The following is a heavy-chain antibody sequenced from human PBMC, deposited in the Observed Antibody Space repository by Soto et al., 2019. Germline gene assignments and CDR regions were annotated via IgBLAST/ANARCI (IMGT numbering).Heavy chain of an antibody. CDR2: ISGSGGST. J-gene: IGHJ4*02. D-gene: IGHD3-10*01. V-gene: IGHV3-23*01. Sequence: GGSLRLSCAASGFTFSSYAMSWVRQAPGKGLEWVSAISGSGGSTYYADSVKGRFTISRDNSKNTLYLQMNSLRAEDTAVYYCAKNLPTMVRGVPMTYYFDYWGQGTLVTVSS. CDR1: GFTFSSYA. CDR3: AKNLPTMVRGVPMTYYFDY.